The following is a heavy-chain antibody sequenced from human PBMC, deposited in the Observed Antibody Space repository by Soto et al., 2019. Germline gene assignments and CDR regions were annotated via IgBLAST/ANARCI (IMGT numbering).Heavy chain of an antibody. CDR1: GYTFITYY. D-gene: IGHD5-18*01. CDR2: INPSGGST. V-gene: IGHV1-46*01. CDR3: AREDTANGGAFDV. J-gene: IGHJ3*01. Sequence: ASVKVSCKVSGYTFITYYMNWVRQAPGQGLEWMGMINPSGGSTSYAQKFQDTATMTRDTSTSTVYMELSSLRSEDTAVYYCAREDTANGGAFDVWGQGTMVTVSS.